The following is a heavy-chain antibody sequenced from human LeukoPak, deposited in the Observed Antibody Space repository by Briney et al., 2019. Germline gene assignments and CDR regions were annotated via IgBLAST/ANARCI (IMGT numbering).Heavy chain of an antibody. D-gene: IGHD5-18*01. CDR3: ARVNTAMVGYFDY. Sequence: GASVKVSCTASGYTVTSYAVHWVRQAPGQRLEWMGWINAGNGDTQYSQNLQGRVTITRDTTASTPYMEQSSLRSEDTAVYYCARVNTAMVGYFDYWGQGTLVTV. V-gene: IGHV1-3*01. CDR1: GYTVTSYA. CDR2: INAGNGDT. J-gene: IGHJ4*02.